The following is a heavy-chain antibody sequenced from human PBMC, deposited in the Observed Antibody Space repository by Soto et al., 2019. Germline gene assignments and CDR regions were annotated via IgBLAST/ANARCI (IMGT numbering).Heavy chain of an antibody. J-gene: IGHJ4*02. CDR3: ARGLRFAVDYFDY. V-gene: IGHV3-7*01. CDR1: GFTFSTYW. Sequence: PGGSLRLSCAASGFTFSTYWMSWVRQAPGKGLEWVANIKQDGSEKYYVDSVKGRFTISRDNAKNSLYLQMNSLRGEDTAVYYCARGLRFAVDYFDYWGQGTLVTVS. D-gene: IGHD2-15*01. CDR2: IKQDGSEK.